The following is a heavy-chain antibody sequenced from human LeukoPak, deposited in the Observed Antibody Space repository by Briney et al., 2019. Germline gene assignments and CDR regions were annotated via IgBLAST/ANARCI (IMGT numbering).Heavy chain of an antibody. CDR1: GYTFTSYD. D-gene: IGHD1-7*01. CDR3: ARGHQLDLEDY. J-gene: IGHJ4*02. Sequence: ASVKASCKASGYTFTSYDINWVRQATGQGLEWMGWMNPNSGNTGYAQRFQGRVTMTRNTSISTAYMELSSLRSEDTAVYYCARGHQLDLEDYWGQGTLVTVSS. CDR2: MNPNSGNT. V-gene: IGHV1-8*01.